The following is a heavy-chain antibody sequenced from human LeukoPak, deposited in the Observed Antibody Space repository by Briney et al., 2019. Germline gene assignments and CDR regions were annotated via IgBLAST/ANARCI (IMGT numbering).Heavy chain of an antibody. CDR3: ARDLSTPPYNWFDP. V-gene: IGHV4-4*07. CDR2: ISTSGSP. Sequence: SETLSLTCTVSGASISGYYWSWTRQPAGKGLEWIGLISTSGSPNYNPSVKSRITMSVDTSKNQFSLRLTSVTAADTAVYFCARDLSTPPYNWFDPWGQGTLVTVSS. D-gene: IGHD2-2*01. CDR1: GASISGYY. J-gene: IGHJ5*02.